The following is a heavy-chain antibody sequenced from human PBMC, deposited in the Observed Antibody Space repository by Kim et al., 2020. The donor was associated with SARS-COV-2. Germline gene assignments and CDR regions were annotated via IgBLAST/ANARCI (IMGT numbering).Heavy chain of an antibody. J-gene: IGHJ4*02. CDR2: INHSGST. V-gene: IGHV4-34*01. D-gene: IGHD6-13*01. Sequence: SETLSLTCAVYGGSFSGYYWSWIRQPPGKGLEWIGEINHSGSTNYNPSLKSRVTISVDTSKNQFSLKLSSVTAADTAVYYCARCDSSSCHQWSQGTLVTVSS. CDR3: ARCDSSSCHQ. CDR1: GGSFSGYY.